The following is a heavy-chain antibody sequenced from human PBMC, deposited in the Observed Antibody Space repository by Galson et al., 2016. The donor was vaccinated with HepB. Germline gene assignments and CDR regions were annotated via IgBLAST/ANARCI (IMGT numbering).Heavy chain of an antibody. Sequence: SVKVSCKASGYTFINYGISWVRQAPGQGLEWMGWISTYNGNTKYAQKLQDRLTMTTDTPTSTAYMELRNLRYDDTAVYYCVRGGLGVWGQGTTVTVSS. J-gene: IGHJ6*02. CDR1: GYTFINYG. D-gene: IGHD7-27*01. V-gene: IGHV1-18*01. CDR3: VRGGLGV. CDR2: ISTYNGNT.